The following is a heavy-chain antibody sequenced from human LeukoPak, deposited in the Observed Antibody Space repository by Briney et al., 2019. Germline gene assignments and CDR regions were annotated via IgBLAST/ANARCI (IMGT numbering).Heavy chain of an antibody. Sequence: SETLSLTCTVSGGSISSHYWSWIRQPPGKGLEWIGYIYYSGSTNYNPSLKSRVTISVDTSKNQFSLKLSSVTAADTAVYYCARGAVGALYYFDYWAREPWSPSPQ. CDR3: ARGAVGALYYFDY. J-gene: IGHJ4*02. D-gene: IGHD1-26*01. V-gene: IGHV4-59*11. CDR2: IYYSGST. CDR1: GGSISSHY.